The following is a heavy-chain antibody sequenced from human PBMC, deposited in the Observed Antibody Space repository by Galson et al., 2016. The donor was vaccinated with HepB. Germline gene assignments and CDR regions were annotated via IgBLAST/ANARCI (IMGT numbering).Heavy chain of an antibody. CDR2: ISTYSGDT. CDR3: ARDVQYRFDS. CDR1: GYTFTTSG. D-gene: IGHD2/OR15-2a*01. V-gene: IGHV1-18*01. Sequence: SVKVSCKAFGYTFTTSGISWVRQAPGQGLEWMGWISTYSGDTKYAQNFQGGLTLTTDSPTTTAYMELRSLRFDDTAMYYCARDVQYRFDSWGQGTLATVSS. J-gene: IGHJ4*02.